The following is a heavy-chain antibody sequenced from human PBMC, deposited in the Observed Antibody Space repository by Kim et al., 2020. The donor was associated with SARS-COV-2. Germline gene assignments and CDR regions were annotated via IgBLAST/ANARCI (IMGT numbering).Heavy chain of an antibody. CDR1: GFTFSSYG. CDR2: ISYDGSNK. Sequence: GGSLRLSCAASGFTFSSYGMHWVRQAPGKGLEWVAVISYDGSNKYYADSVKGRFTISRDNSKNTLYLQMNSLRAEDTAVYYCAKDPRAALRFLEWLKDVLGWFDPWGQGTLVTVSS. D-gene: IGHD3-3*01. J-gene: IGHJ5*02. CDR3: AKDPRAALRFLEWLKDVLGWFDP. V-gene: IGHV3-30*18.